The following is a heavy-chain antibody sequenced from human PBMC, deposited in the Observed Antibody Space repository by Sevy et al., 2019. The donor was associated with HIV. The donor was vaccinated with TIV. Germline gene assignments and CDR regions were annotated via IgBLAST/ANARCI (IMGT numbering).Heavy chain of an antibody. V-gene: IGHV3-21*01. J-gene: IGHJ5*02. CDR1: GFTFNTYT. CDR3: AREHSGGYYYFDH. Sequence: GGSLRLSCAASGFTFNTYTMNWVRQTPGKGLEWVSSITSRSGYIYYADSVKGRFAISRDNGENSLYLQMDSLRVEDTGVYYCAREHSGGYYYFDHWGQGAQVTVSS. D-gene: IGHD3-22*01. CDR2: ITSRSGYI.